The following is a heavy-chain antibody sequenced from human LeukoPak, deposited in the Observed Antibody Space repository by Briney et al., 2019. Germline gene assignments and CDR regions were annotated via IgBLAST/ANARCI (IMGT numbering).Heavy chain of an antibody. CDR3: AKASGSPPYYYDSSGYYYFDY. Sequence: KAGGSLRLSCAASGFTFSNYAMNWVRQVPGKGLEWVSSISGSGGTTYYADSVKGRFTISRDNSMNTLYLQMNSLRAEDTAVYYCAKASGSPPYYYDSSGYYYFDYWGQGSLLTVSS. V-gene: IGHV3-23*01. D-gene: IGHD3-22*01. J-gene: IGHJ4*02. CDR2: ISGSGGTT. CDR1: GFTFSNYA.